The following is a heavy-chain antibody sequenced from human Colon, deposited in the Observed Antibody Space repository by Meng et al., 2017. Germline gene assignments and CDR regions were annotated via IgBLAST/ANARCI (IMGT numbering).Heavy chain of an antibody. J-gene: IGHJ5*02. CDR3: IAYMVGRGGLGS. Sequence: QVQLQESGPGLVKPSETLSLTCTVSGASVDSGSYHGSWVRQPPGKGLECIGYTYKGRSTYYNPSLKSRVSMSEDTSKNQFSLTLNSVTAADTGVYYCIAYMVGRGGLGSWGQGTLVTVSS. CDR1: GASVDSGSYH. D-gene: IGHD3/OR15-3a*01. CDR2: TYKGRST. V-gene: IGHV4-30-4*01.